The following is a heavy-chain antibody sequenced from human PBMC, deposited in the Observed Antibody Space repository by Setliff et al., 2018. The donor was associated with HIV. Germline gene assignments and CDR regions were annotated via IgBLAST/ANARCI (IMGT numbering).Heavy chain of an antibody. J-gene: IGHJ6*03. CDR3: ARGAGGVNYHYYYYMDI. V-gene: IGHV1-2*02. D-gene: IGHD2-8*02. CDR2: INPNSGVT. CDR1: GYTFTGYY. Sequence: GASVKVSCKASGYTFTGYYVHWVRQAPGQGLEWVGWINPNSGVTNSAQKFQGRVTMTRDTSISTVHMELTSLRSDDSAVYYCARGAGGVNYHYYYYMDIWGSGTTVTVSS.